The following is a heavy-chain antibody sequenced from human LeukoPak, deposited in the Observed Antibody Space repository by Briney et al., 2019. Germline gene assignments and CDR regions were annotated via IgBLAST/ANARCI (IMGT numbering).Heavy chain of an antibody. D-gene: IGHD4-23*01. CDR2: IYTSGST. J-gene: IGHJ6*03. CDR3: ARVYGGNFSDYYYYMDV. Sequence: SETLSLTCTVSGGSISSYYWSWLRQPAGKGLEWIGRIYTSGSTNYNPSLKSRVTMSVDTSKNQFSLKLSSVTAADTAVYYCARVYGGNFSDYYYYMDVWGKGTTVTVSS. CDR1: GGSISSYY. V-gene: IGHV4-4*07.